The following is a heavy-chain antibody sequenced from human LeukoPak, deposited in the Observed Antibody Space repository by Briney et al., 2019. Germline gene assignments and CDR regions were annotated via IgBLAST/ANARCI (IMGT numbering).Heavy chain of an antibody. CDR2: IYYSGST. J-gene: IGHJ4*02. V-gene: IGHV4-39*07. D-gene: IGHD3-9*01. Sequence: SETLSLTCTVSGGSISSSSYYWGWIRQPPGKGLEWIGTIYYSGSTYYNPSLKSRVTISVDTSKNQFSLKLSSVTAADTAVYYCARAGVLRYFDWSLTIDYWGQGTLVTVSS. CDR3: ARAGVLRYFDWSLTIDY. CDR1: GGSISSSSYY.